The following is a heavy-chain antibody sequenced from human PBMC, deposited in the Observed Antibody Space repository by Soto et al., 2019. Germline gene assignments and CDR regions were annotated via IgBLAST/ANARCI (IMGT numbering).Heavy chain of an antibody. CDR1: GFTFSDHN. V-gene: IGHV3-72*01. J-gene: IGHJ4*02. CDR2: TRNKVNSYTT. CDR3: VGVNDYAPLF. D-gene: IGHD4-17*01. Sequence: SGGSLRLSCAASGFTFSDHNMNWVRQAPGKGLEWVGRTRNKVNSYTTEYAASVKGRFTISRDDSKNSLYLQMNSLTTEDTAVYFCVGVNDYAPLFWGQGTLVTVSS.